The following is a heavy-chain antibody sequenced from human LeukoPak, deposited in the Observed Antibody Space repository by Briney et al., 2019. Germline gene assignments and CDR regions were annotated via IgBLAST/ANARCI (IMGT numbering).Heavy chain of an antibody. CDR2: IYPGDSDT. V-gene: IGHV5-51*01. CDR1: GYSFTSYW. CDR3: ARTLDSSGYYYLWFDP. D-gene: IGHD3-22*01. J-gene: IGHJ5*02. Sequence: GESLKISCKGSGYSFTSYWIGWVRQMPWKGLEWMGIIYPGDSDTRYSPSFQGQVTISADKSISTAYLQWSSLKASDTAMYYCARTLDSSGYYYLWFDPWGQGTLVTVSS.